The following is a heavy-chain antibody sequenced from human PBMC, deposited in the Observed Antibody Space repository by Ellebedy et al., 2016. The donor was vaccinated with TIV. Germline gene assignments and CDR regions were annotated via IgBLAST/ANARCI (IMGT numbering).Heavy chain of an antibody. J-gene: IGHJ4*02. D-gene: IGHD1-26*01. Sequence: GESLKISCAASGFTFSSYAMHWVRQAPGKGLEWVAITSNDGSNKYYTDSVKGRVTISRDNSKNTLYLQMNSLRAEDTAVYYCARRAGSYLESYYFDYWGQGTLVTVSS. CDR3: ARRAGSYLESYYFDY. V-gene: IGHV3-30-3*01. CDR2: TSNDGSNK. CDR1: GFTFSSYA.